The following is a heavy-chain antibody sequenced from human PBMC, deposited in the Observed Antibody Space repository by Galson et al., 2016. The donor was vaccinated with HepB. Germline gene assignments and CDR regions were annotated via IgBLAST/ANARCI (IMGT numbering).Heavy chain of an antibody. CDR1: GGTFSSSA. Sequence: SVKVSCKASGGTFSSSAFSWVRQAPGQGLEWMGGVIPIFGTTTYAQKFQGRATITADESTSTAYMVLSSLTSEDTAIYYCARETCSSTSCYKGIDFWGQGILVTVSS. CDR2: VIPIFGTT. J-gene: IGHJ4*02. D-gene: IGHD2-2*02. V-gene: IGHV1-69*13. CDR3: ARETCSSTSCYKGIDF.